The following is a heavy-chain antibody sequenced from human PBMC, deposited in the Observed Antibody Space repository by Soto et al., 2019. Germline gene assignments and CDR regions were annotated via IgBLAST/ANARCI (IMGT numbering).Heavy chain of an antibody. J-gene: IGHJ5*02. V-gene: IGHV4-59*01. CDR3: ARAHDSSGYYSWFDP. Sequence: SETLSLTCTVSGGSISSYYWSWIRQPPGKGLEWIGYIYYSGSTNYNPSLKSRVTISVDTSKNQFSLKLSSVTAADTAGYYCARAHDSSGYYSWFDPRGQGPLVTLSS. D-gene: IGHD3-22*01. CDR2: IYYSGST. CDR1: GGSISSYY.